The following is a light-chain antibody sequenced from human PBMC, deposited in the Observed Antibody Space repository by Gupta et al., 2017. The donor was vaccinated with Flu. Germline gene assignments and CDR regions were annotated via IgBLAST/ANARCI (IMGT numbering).Light chain of an antibody. CDR1: SSNIGAGFD. CDR2: DTT. J-gene: IGLJ3*02. CDR3: QSFDSSLSGV. Sequence: QSVLTQPPSVSGAPGQRVTISCTGSSSNIGAGFDVHWYQQLPGTAPKILIYDTTNRPSGVPDRFSASKSGTSASLVITGLQADDEADYYCQSFDSSLSGVFGGGTKRTVL. V-gene: IGLV1-40*01.